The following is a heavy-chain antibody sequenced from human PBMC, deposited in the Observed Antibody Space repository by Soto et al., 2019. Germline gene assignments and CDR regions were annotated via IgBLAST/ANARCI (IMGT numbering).Heavy chain of an antibody. V-gene: IGHV3-23*01. J-gene: IGHJ6*02. CDR2: ISGSGGST. CDR1: GFTFSSYA. D-gene: IGHD2-15*01. CDR3: ASGYCSGGSCYDGDYYGMDV. Sequence: PGGSLILSCASSGFTFSSYAMSWVRQAPGKGLEWVSAISGSGGSTYYADSVKGRFTISRDNSKNTLYLQMNSLRAEDTAVYYCASGYCSGGSCYDGDYYGMDVWGQGTTVTVSS.